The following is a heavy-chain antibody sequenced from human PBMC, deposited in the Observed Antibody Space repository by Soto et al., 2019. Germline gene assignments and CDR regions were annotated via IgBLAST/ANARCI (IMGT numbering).Heavy chain of an antibody. Sequence: SETLSLTCTVSGGSVSSGSYYWSWIRQPPGKGLEWIGYIYYSGSTNYNPSLKSRVTISVDTSKNQSSLKLSSVTAADTAVYYCARDDRYSSGYVTYWGQGTLVTVSS. J-gene: IGHJ4*02. V-gene: IGHV4-61*01. D-gene: IGHD3-22*01. CDR2: IYYSGST. CDR1: GGSVSSGSYY. CDR3: ARDDRYSSGYVTY.